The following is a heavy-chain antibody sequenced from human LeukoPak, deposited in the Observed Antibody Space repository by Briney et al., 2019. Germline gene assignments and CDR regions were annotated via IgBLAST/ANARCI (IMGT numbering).Heavy chain of an antibody. V-gene: IGHV1-69*01. J-gene: IGHJ4*02. CDR3: ARVRGTGFDY. CDR2: IIPLFDTA. Sequence: SVKVSCKASGGTLSSYAISWVRQAPGQGPEWLGGIIPLFDTANYARKFQGRVTITADESSSTAYMELSNLRSEDTAVYYCARVRGTGFDYWGQGTLVTVSS. CDR1: GGTLSSYA. D-gene: IGHD3-3*01.